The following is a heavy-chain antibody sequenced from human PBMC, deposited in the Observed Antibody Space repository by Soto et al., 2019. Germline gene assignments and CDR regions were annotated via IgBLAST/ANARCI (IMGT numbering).Heavy chain of an antibody. Sequence: SETLSLTCAVYGGSFSGYYWSWIRQPPGKGLEWIGEINHSGSTNYNPSLKSRVTISVDTSKNQFSLKLSSVTAADTAVYYCARVSLQREFDYWGQGTLVTVSS. CDR3: ARVSLQREFDY. CDR1: GGSFSGYY. V-gene: IGHV4-34*01. CDR2: INHSGST. J-gene: IGHJ4*02.